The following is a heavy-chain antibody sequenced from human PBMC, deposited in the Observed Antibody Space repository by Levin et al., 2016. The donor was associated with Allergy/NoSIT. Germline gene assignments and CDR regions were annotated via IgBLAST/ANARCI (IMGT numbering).Heavy chain of an antibody. V-gene: IGHV3-21*01. Sequence: GESLKISCAASGFTFSSYSMNWVRQAPGKGLEWVSSISNSISYIYYADSLKGRFTISRDNAKNSLYLQMNSLRAEDTAVYYCAKDPPSYGSGSYLGYFDYWGQGTLVTVSS. D-gene: IGHD3-10*01. CDR3: AKDPPSYGSGSYLGYFDY. CDR2: ISNSISYI. J-gene: IGHJ4*02. CDR1: GFTFSSYS.